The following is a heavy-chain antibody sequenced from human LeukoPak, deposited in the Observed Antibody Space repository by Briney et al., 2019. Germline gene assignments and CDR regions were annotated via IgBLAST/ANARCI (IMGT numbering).Heavy chain of an antibody. V-gene: IGHV3-9*01. Sequence: PGGSLRLSCAASGFTFDDYAMHWVRQAPGKGLEWVSGISWNSGSIGYADSVKGRLTISRDNAKNSLYLQMNSLRAEDTALYYCAKDSSAGTYYYYGMDVWGQGTTVTVSS. J-gene: IGHJ6*02. CDR2: ISWNSGSI. CDR1: GFTFDDYA. D-gene: IGHD6-13*01. CDR3: AKDSSAGTYYYYGMDV.